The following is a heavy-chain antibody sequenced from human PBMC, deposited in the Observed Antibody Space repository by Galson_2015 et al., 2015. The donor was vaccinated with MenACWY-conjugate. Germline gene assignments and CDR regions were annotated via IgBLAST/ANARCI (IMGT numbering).Heavy chain of an antibody. Sequence: CAISGDSVSSNSAAWNWIRQSPSRGLEWLGRTYYRSKWYNDYAVSVKSLITINPDTSKNQFSLQLNSVTPEDTAVYYCARFLDSSGWYGVDYWGQGTLVTVSS. V-gene: IGHV6-1*01. CDR2: TYYRSKWYN. D-gene: IGHD6-19*01. J-gene: IGHJ4*02. CDR1: GDSVSSNSAA. CDR3: ARFLDSSGWYGVDY.